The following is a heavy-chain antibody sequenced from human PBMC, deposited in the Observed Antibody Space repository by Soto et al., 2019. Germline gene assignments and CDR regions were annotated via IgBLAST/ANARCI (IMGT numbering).Heavy chain of an antibody. CDR3: AKDAPFNDFWSGYYKASIYHMDV. J-gene: IGHJ6*03. D-gene: IGHD3-3*01. CDR2: ISGSGGST. Sequence: PGGSLRLSCAASGFTFSSYAMSWVRQAPGKGLEWVSAISGSGGSTYYADSVKGRFTISRDNSKNTLYLQMNSLRAEDTAVYYCAKDAPFNDFWSGYYKASIYHMDVWGKGTTVTVSS. CDR1: GFTFSSYA. V-gene: IGHV3-23*01.